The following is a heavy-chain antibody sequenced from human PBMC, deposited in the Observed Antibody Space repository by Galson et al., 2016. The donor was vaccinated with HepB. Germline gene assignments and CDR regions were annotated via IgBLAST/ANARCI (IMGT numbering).Heavy chain of an antibody. J-gene: IGHJ4*02. CDR1: GFTFSSYA. D-gene: IGHD3-16*02. CDR3: ARTLYDYVWGSYRYPQDY. V-gene: IGHV3-30-3*01. CDR2: ISYDGSNK. Sequence: SLRLSCAASGFTFSSYAMHWVRQAPGKGLEWVAVISYDGSNKYYADSVKGRFTNSRDNSKNTLYLQMNSLRTEDTAVYCCARTLYDYVWGSYRYPQDYWGQGTLVTVSS.